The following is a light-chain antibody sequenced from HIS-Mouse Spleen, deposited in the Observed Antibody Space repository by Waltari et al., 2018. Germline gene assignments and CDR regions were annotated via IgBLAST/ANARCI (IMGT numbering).Light chain of an antibody. Sequence: QSLLTQPPSASGTPGQRVTISCSGSSSNIGSNYVYWYQQLPGTAPKLLIYRNNPRPSGVPDRFSGSKSCTSASLAISGLRSEDEADYYCAAWDDSLSGPVFGGGTKLTVL. CDR2: RNN. V-gene: IGLV1-47*01. CDR3: AAWDDSLSGPV. J-gene: IGLJ3*02. CDR1: SSNIGSNY.